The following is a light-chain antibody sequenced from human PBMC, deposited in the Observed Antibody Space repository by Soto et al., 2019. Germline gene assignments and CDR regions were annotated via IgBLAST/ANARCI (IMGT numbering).Light chain of an antibody. J-gene: IGKJ4*01. V-gene: IGKV3D-15*01. Sequence: EIVMTQSPATLSVSPGERATLSCRASQSVSSNLAWYQQKPCQAPRLLIYVASTRATGIPARFSGSGSGTEFTHTIISLQYEDFAVYYCQHYNKLPLSFGGGTKVEIK. CDR3: QHYNKLPLS. CDR1: QSVSSN. CDR2: VAS.